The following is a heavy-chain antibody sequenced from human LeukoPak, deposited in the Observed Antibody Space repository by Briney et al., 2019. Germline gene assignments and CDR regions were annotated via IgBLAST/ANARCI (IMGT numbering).Heavy chain of an antibody. CDR2: ISTSSSTM. CDR3: ARGYYYDSSGYYRNPHFDY. V-gene: IGHV3-48*01. J-gene: IGHJ4*02. Sequence: PGGSLRLSCAASGFTFSSYSMNWVRQAPGKGQEWVSYISTSSSTMYYADSVKGRFTISRDNAKNSLYLQMNSLRAEDTAVYYCARGYYYDSSGYYRNPHFDYWGQGTLVTVSS. D-gene: IGHD3-22*01. CDR1: GFTFSSYS.